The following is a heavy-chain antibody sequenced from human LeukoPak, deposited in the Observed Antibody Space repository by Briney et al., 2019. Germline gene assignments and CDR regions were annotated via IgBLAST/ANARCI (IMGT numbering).Heavy chain of an antibody. CDR1: GSSITTSNYY. Sequence: PSETLSLTCTVSGSSITTSNYYWAWIRQPPGEGLEWIGTISYSGSTYYNPSLKSRVTISVDTSKSQLSLNLKSVAAADMAVYYCARHSVVDMTYLHGYPRHFDPWGRGTLVTVSS. CDR3: ARHSVVDMTYLHGYPRHFDP. CDR2: ISYSGST. D-gene: IGHD5-12*01. J-gene: IGHJ5*02. V-gene: IGHV4-39*01.